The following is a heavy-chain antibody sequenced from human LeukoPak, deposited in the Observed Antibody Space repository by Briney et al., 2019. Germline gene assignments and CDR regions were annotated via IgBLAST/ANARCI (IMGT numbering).Heavy chain of an antibody. CDR3: ARDGDDYGDYEFDY. CDR2: ISYDGSNK. Sequence: GSLSLSCAASGFTFSSYAMHWVRQAPGKGLEWVAVISYDGSNKYYADSVKGRFTISRDNSKNTLYLQMNSLRAEDTAVYYCARDGDDYGDYEFDYWGQGTLVTVSS. V-gene: IGHV3-30*04. CDR1: GFTFSSYA. D-gene: IGHD4-17*01. J-gene: IGHJ4*02.